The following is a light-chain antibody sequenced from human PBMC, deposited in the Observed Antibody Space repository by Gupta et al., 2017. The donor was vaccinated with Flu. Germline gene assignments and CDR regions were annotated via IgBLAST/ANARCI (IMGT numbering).Light chain of an antibody. CDR1: QGISSY. J-gene: IGKJ1*01. V-gene: IGKV1-8*01. CDR2: AAS. CDR3: QQDDSYPQT. Sequence: AIRMTQSPSSFSASTGDRVTITCRASQGISSYLAWYQQKPGKAPKLLIYAASTLQSGVPSRFSGSGSGTDFTLTISGRQSEDFATYYCQQDDSYPQTFGQGTKVEIK.